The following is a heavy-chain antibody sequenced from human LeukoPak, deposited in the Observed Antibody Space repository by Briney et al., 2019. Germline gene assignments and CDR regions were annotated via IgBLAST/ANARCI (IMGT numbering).Heavy chain of an antibody. J-gene: IGHJ4*02. Sequence: SQTLSLTCTVSGGSISSGSYYWRWIRQPAGKGLEWIGRIYTSGSTNYNPSLKSRVTISVDTSKNQFSLKLSSVTAADTAVYYCAGITIFGVVIIWGQGTLVTVSS. V-gene: IGHV4-61*02. CDR1: GGSISSGSYY. CDR3: AGITIFGVVII. D-gene: IGHD3-3*01. CDR2: IYTSGST.